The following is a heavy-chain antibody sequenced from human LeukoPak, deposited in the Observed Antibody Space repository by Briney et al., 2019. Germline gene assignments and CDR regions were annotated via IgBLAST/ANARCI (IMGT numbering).Heavy chain of an antibody. Sequence: PGGSLRLSCAASGFTFSSYAMSWVRQAPGKGLEWVSVIYSGGSTYYADSVKGRFTISRDNSKNTLYLQMNSLRAEDTAVYYCAGDILTGTYYFDYWGQGTLVTVSS. V-gene: IGHV3-66*01. J-gene: IGHJ4*02. CDR3: AGDILTGTYYFDY. CDR2: IYSGGST. CDR1: GFTFSSYA. D-gene: IGHD3-9*01.